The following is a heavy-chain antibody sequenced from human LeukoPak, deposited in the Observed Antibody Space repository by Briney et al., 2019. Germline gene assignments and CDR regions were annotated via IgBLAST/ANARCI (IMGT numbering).Heavy chain of an antibody. CDR2: INSDGSST. Sequence: GGSLRLSCAASGFTFSSYWMHWVRQAPGKGLVWFSLINSDGSSTSYADSVKGLFTISRDNAMNPLYLQMNGLRAEDTAVYYCGRLESSAFDYWGQGTLVTVSS. V-gene: IGHV3-74*01. J-gene: IGHJ4*02. D-gene: IGHD1-1*01. CDR3: GRLESSAFDY. CDR1: GFTFSSYW.